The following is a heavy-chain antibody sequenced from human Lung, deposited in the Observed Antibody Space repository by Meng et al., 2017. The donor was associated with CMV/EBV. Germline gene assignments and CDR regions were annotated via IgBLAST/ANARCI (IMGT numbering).Heavy chain of an antibody. CDR1: NNAW. CDR3: NTDLNLYAPSYSSGPNLDY. J-gene: IGHJ4*02. Sequence: NNAWMSWVRKATGKGLEWVGLIKSKTDGGTTDYAAPVKGRFTISRDDSKNTLYLQMNSLKTEDTAVYYCNTDLNLYAPSYSSGPNLDYWGQGTLSPSPQ. V-gene: IGHV3-15*01. CDR2: IKSKTDGGTT. D-gene: IGHD6-19*01.